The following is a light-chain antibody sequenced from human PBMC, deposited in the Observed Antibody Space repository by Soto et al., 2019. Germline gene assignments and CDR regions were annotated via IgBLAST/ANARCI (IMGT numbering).Light chain of an antibody. V-gene: IGKV3-15*01. CDR1: QSVRSN. J-gene: IGKJ2*01. Sequence: EIVMTQSPATLSVSRGERATLSCRASQSVRSNLAWYQQKPGQAPRLLIYDASTRATGIPARFSGSASGTEFTLTISSLQSEDFAAYYCQQYNDWPPYTFGQGTKLEIK. CDR2: DAS. CDR3: QQYNDWPPYT.